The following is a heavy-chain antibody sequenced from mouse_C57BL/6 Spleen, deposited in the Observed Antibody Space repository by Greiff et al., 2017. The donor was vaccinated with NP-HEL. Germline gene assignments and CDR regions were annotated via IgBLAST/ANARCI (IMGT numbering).Heavy chain of an antibody. J-gene: IGHJ3*01. Sequence: QVQLQQPGAELVKPGASVKMSCKASGYTVTSYWITWVKQRPGQGLEWIGDIYPGSGSTNYNEKFKSKATLTVDTSSSTAYMQRSSLTSWDSAVYYCARERSTMVREFAYWGQGTLVTVSA. D-gene: IGHD2-2*01. CDR3: ARERSTMVREFAY. V-gene: IGHV1-55*01. CDR2: IYPGSGST. CDR1: GYTVTSYW.